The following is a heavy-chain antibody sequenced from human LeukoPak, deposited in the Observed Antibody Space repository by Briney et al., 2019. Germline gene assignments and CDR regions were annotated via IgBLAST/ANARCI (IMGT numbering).Heavy chain of an antibody. J-gene: IGHJ4*02. CDR3: ARETWQQLYDY. CDR1: GFTFSSYS. CDR2: ISSSSSYI. V-gene: IGHV3-21*01. Sequence: GGSLRLFCAAFGFTFSSYSMNWVRQAPGKGLEWVSSISSSSSYIYYADSLKGRFTISRENAKNSLYLQMNSLRSEDTAVYYWARETWQQLYDYWGQGTLVTVSS. D-gene: IGHD6-13*01.